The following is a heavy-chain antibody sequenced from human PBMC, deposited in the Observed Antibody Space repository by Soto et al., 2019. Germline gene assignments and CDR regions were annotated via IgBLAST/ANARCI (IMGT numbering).Heavy chain of an antibody. Sequence: PSETLSLTCAVSGGSISSGGYYWCWIRQPPGKGLEWVGSIYYSGSTYYNPSLKSRVTISVDTSKNQFSLKLSSVTAADTAVYYCARRYGGTFDYWGQGTLVTVSS. V-gene: IGHV4-39*01. J-gene: IGHJ4*02. CDR2: IYYSGST. CDR3: ARRYGGTFDY. CDR1: GGSISSGGYY. D-gene: IGHD2-15*01.